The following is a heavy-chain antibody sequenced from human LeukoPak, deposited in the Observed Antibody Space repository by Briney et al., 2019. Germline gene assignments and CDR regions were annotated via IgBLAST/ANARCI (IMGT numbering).Heavy chain of an antibody. V-gene: IGHV3-33*01. CDR3: ARGAMAAAGTSSDY. CDR1: GITFSSFG. J-gene: IGHJ4*02. Sequence: GGSLRLSCAAPGITFSSFGMHWLRQAPGKGLEWVAFIWYDGSNKYYADSVKGRFTISRDNAKKSLYLQMNTLRAEDTAVYYCARGAMAAAGTSSDYWGQGTLVTVSS. CDR2: IWYDGSNK. D-gene: IGHD6-13*01.